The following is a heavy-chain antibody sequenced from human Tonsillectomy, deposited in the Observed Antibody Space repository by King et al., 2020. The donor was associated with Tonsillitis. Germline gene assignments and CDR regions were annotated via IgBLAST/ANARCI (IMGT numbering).Heavy chain of an antibody. Sequence: QLVQSGAEVKKPGASVKVSCKASGYTFIDYYLHWVRQAPGQGLEWMGWINPKNGETNFAQKFQGRIATTTDTSLNTAYIEMGRLRSDDTAVYYCARSISMPREVLNRYRLQPWGQGTLVTVSS. D-gene: IGHD2/OR15-2a*01. CDR2: INPKNGET. CDR1: GYTFIDYY. CDR3: ARSISMPREVLNRYRLQP. V-gene: IGHV1-2*02. J-gene: IGHJ5*02.